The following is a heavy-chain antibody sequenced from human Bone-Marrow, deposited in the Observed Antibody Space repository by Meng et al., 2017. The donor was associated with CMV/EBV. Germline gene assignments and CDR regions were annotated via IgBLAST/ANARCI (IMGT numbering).Heavy chain of an antibody. Sequence: ASVKVSCKASGYTFTSYGISWVRQAPGQGLEWMGWISAYNGNTNYAQKLQGRVTMTRDTSISTAYMELSRLRSDDTAVYYCARNLLVVTATDAFDIWGQGTMVTVSS. CDR2: ISAYNGNT. J-gene: IGHJ3*02. D-gene: IGHD2-21*02. V-gene: IGHV1-18*01. CDR1: GYTFTSYG. CDR3: ARNLLVVTATDAFDI.